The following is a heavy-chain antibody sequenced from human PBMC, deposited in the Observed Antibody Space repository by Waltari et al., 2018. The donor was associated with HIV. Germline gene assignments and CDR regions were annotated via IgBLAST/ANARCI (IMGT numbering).Heavy chain of an antibody. Sequence: EVQLLESGGGLVQPGGSLRPSCAASGFTFSSYAMSWVRQATGKGLEWVSAISGSGGSTYYADSVKGRFTISRDNSKNTLYLQMNSLRAEDTAVYYCAKDPNKENWFDPWGQGTLVTVSS. CDR2: ISGSGGST. CDR3: AKDPNKENWFDP. CDR1: GFTFSSYA. J-gene: IGHJ5*02. V-gene: IGHV3-23*01.